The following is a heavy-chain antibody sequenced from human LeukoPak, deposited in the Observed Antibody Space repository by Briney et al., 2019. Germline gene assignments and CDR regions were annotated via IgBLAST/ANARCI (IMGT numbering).Heavy chain of an antibody. D-gene: IGHD2-2*01. V-gene: IGHV4-34*01. J-gene: IGHJ4*02. Sequence: SETLSLTCAVYDGSFSDYYWSWIRQPPGKGLGWIGEINHGGSTNYNPSLKSRVTISVDTSKNQFSLKLSSVTAADTAVYYCTRAVCSSASCYAGGSIDCWGQGTLVTVSS. CDR1: DGSFSDYY. CDR2: INHGGST. CDR3: TRAVCSSASCYAGGSIDC.